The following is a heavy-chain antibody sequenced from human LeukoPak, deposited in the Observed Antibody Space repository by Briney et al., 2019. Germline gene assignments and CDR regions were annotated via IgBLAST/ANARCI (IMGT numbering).Heavy chain of an antibody. CDR1: GFTFSSYG. CDR3: ARGAISGWYVSTFDY. J-gene: IGHJ4*02. V-gene: IGHV3-33*01. CDR2: IWYDRSNK. Sequence: GGSLRLSCAASGFTFSSYGMHWVRQAPGKGLEWVAVIWYDRSNKYYADSVKGRFTISRDNSKNTLYLQMNSLRAEDTAVYYCARGAISGWYVSTFDYWGQGTLVTVSS. D-gene: IGHD6-19*01.